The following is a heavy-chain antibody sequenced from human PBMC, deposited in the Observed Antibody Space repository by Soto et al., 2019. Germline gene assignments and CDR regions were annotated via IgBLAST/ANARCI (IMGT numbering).Heavy chain of an antibody. CDR3: ARDQGSGGIPYFDY. CDR2: IYYSGST. D-gene: IGHD2-15*01. CDR1: GGSISSSSYY. Sequence: EPLSLTCTVSGGSISSSSYYWGWIRQPPGKGLEWIGSIYYSGSTYYNPSLKSRVTISVDTSKNQFSLKLSSATAADTAVYYCARDQGSGGIPYFDYWGQGTLVTVSS. V-gene: IGHV4-39*07. J-gene: IGHJ4*02.